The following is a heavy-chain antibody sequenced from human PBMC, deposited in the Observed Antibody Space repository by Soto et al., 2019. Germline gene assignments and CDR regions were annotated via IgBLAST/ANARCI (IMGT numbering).Heavy chain of an antibody. V-gene: IGHV4-31*03. Sequence: QVQLQESGPGLVKPSQTLSLTCTVSGGSISSGGYYWSWIRQHPGKGLEWIGYIYYSGSTYYNPSLKSRVTISVDTAKNQFSLKLSSVTAADTAVYYCARAGYSSSWENWFDPWGQGTLVTVSS. J-gene: IGHJ5*02. D-gene: IGHD6-13*01. CDR1: GGSISSGGYY. CDR2: IYYSGST. CDR3: ARAGYSSSWENWFDP.